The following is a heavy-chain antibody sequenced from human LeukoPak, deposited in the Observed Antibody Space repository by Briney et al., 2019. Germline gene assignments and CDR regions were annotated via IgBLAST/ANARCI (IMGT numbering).Heavy chain of an antibody. V-gene: IGHV1-24*01. J-gene: IGHJ4*02. CDR2: FDPEDGEK. D-gene: IGHD5-18*01. CDR3: ATLPLEDTAIDY. CDR1: GYTLTELS. Sequence: GASVKLSCKVSGYTLTELSMHWVRQAPGKGLEWMGGFDPEDGEKIYAQKFQGRVTMTEDTSTDTAYMELSSLRSEDTAVYYCATLPLEDTAIDYWGQGAMVTVAS.